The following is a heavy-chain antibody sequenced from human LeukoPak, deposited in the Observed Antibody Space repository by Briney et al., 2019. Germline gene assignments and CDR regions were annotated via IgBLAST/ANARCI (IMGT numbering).Heavy chain of an antibody. J-gene: IGHJ4*02. CDR1: GYTFTGYY. D-gene: IGHD3-22*01. CDR3: ARARTYYYDSSGYSFDY. CDR2: INPNSGGT. Sequence: ASVKVSCKASGYTFTGYYMHWVRQAPGQRLEWMGWINPNSGGTNYAQKFQGRVTMTRDTSISTAYMELSRLRSDDTAVYYCARARTYYYDSSGYSFDYWGQGTLVTVSS. V-gene: IGHV1-2*02.